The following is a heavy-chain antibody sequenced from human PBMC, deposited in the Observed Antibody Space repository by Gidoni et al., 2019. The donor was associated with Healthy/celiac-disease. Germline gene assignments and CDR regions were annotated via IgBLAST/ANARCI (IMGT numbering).Heavy chain of an antibody. CDR2: ISGSGGST. Sequence: EVQLLESGGGLVQPGGSLRLSCAAAGFTFSSDALSWVRQAPGKGLEWVSAISGSGGSTYYADSVKGRFTISRDNSKNTLYLQMNSLRAEDTAVYYCAKDPTDPSILWWSDTPGGAFDIWGQGTMVTVSS. CDR1: GFTFSSDA. D-gene: IGHD2-21*01. J-gene: IGHJ3*02. CDR3: AKDPTDPSILWWSDTPGGAFDI. V-gene: IGHV3-23*01.